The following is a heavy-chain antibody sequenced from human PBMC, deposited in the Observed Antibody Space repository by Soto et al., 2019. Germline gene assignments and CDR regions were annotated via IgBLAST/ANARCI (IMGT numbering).Heavy chain of an antibody. CDR1: GFTFSSYS. V-gene: IGHV3-21*01. CDR3: ASHSSSWYWEGYYYYGMDV. D-gene: IGHD6-13*01. CDR2: ISSSSSYI. J-gene: IGHJ6*02. Sequence: VGSLRLSCAASGFTFSSYSMNWVRQAPGKGLEWVSSISSSSSYIYYADSVKGRFTISRDNAKNSLYLQMNSLRAEDTAVYYCASHSSSWYWEGYYYYGMDVWGQGTTVTVSS.